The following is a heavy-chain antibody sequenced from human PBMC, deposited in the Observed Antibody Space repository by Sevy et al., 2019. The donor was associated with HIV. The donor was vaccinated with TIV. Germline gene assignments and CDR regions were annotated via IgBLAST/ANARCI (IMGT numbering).Heavy chain of an antibody. V-gene: IGHV3-30*18. CDR1: GFTFSDYG. CDR3: AKEFLRYTSGWYFDC. D-gene: IGHD6-19*01. CDR2: ISHSGGTT. J-gene: IGHJ4*02. Sequence: GGSLRLSCAASGFTFSDYGMHWVRQAPGKELEWVAVISHSGGTTFYADSVRGRFTISRDNSKNTLYLHMSSPRVEDTAIYYCAKEFLRYTSGWYFDCWGQGTRVTVSS.